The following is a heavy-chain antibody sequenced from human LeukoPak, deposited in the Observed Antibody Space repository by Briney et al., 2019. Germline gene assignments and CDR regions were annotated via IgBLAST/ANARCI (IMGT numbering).Heavy chain of an antibody. CDR2: INSDGSST. J-gene: IGHJ3*02. CDR1: GFTFSSYW. V-gene: IGHV3-74*01. Sequence: GGSLRLSCAASGFTFSSYWMHWVRQAPGKGLAWVSRINSDGSSTSYADSVKGRFTISRDNAKNTLYLQMNSLRAEDTAVYYCARGNGYSSGWYAFDIWGQGTMVTVSS. CDR3: ARGNGYSSGWYAFDI. D-gene: IGHD6-19*01.